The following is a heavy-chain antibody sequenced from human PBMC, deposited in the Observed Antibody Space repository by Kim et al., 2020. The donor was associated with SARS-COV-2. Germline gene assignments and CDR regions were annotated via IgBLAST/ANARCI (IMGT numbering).Heavy chain of an antibody. CDR2: ITYDGSNK. J-gene: IGHJ4*02. V-gene: IGHV3-30-3*01. D-gene: IGHD3-10*01. CDR3: ARGQVRGVSEFEGVGY. Sequence: GGSLRLSCAASGFTFSSYAMHWVRQAPGKGLEWVAVITYDGSNKYYADSVKGRFTISRDNSKNSLYLQMNSLRAEDTAVYYCARGQVRGVSEFEGVGYWGQGTLVTVSS. CDR1: GFTFSSYA.